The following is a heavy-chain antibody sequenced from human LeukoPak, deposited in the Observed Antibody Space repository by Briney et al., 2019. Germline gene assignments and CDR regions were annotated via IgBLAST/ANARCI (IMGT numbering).Heavy chain of an antibody. D-gene: IGHD4-17*01. V-gene: IGHV4-4*07. CDR3: AREGAHDYGTVDAFDI. CDR1: GGSISSYY. CDR2: IYTSGST. Sequence: PSQTLSLTCTVSGGSISSYYWSWIRQPAGKGLEWIGRIYTSGSTNYNPSLKSRVTMSVDTSKNQFSLKLSSVTAADTAVYYCAREGAHDYGTVDAFDIWGQGTMVTVSS. J-gene: IGHJ3*02.